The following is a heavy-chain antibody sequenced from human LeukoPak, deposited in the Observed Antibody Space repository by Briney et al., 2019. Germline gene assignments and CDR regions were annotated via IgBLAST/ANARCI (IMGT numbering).Heavy chain of an antibody. CDR2: INQGGSVK. CDR1: GFTFRSYW. V-gene: IGHV3-7*01. J-gene: IGHJ4*02. CDR3: ARVGYSGWNLEY. Sequence: GGSLRLSCAASGFTFRSYWMSWARQAPGKGLEWVANINQGGSVKYYVDSVKGRFTISRDDAKNSLHVQMNSLRDEDTAVYYCARVGYSGWNLEYWGQGTLVTVSS. D-gene: IGHD5-12*01.